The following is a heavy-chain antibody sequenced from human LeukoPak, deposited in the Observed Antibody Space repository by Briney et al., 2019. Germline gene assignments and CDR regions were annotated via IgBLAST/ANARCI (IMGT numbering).Heavy chain of an antibody. CDR2: LILIFGTE. V-gene: IGHV1-69*01. CDR3: ARALSRWIQLWSDAFDI. Sequence: SVKVSCKASGGTFSSYAISWVRQAPGQGLEWMGGLILIFGTENYAQKFQGRVTITADESTSTAYMGLSSLRSEDTAVYYCARALSRWIQLWSDAFDIWGQGTMVTVSS. J-gene: IGHJ3*02. D-gene: IGHD5-18*01. CDR1: GGTFSSYA.